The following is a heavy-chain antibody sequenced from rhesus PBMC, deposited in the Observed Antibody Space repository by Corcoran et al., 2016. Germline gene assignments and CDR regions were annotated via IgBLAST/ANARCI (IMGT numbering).Heavy chain of an antibody. CDR2: IYGNSTST. CDR3: ARRGTGRGLEQRLYFDY. Sequence: QVQLQESGPGLVKPSETLSLTCAVSGYSISGYYWSWIRQPPGKGLEWIGYIYGNSTSTNYNPSLKSRVTMSKDTSKNQFSLKLSSVNAADTAVYYCARRGTGRGLEQRLYFDYWGQGVLVTVSS. J-gene: IGHJ4*01. CDR1: GYSISGYY. V-gene: IGHV4S10*01. D-gene: IGHD1-20*01.